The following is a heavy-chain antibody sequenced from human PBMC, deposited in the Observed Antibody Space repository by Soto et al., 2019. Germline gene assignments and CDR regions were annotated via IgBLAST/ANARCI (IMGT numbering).Heavy chain of an antibody. CDR1: GYNFPNCC. CDR2: IYPGDSDT. V-gene: IGHV5-51*01. Sequence: GESLKISCKGFGYNFPNCCIAWVRQMPGKGLEWMGIIYPGDSDTRYSPSFQGRVTISADKSISTAYLQWSSLKASDTAMYYCARSQTVGSRINDAFNIWGQGTMVTVS. D-gene: IGHD1-26*01. J-gene: IGHJ3*02. CDR3: ARSQTVGSRINDAFNI.